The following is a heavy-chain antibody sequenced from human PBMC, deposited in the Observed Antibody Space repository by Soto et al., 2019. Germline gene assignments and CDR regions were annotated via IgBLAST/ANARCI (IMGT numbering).Heavy chain of an antibody. CDR3: ARELAGIAAAGFDY. D-gene: IGHD6-13*01. J-gene: IGHJ4*02. CDR2: ISSSSSYI. V-gene: IGHV3-21*01. CDR1: GFTFSSYS. Sequence: EVQLVESGGGLVKPGGSLRLSCAASGFTFSSYSMNWVRQAPGKGLEWVSSISSSSSYIYYADSVKGRFTISRDNAKNSLYLQMNSLRVEDTAVYYCARELAGIAAAGFDYWGQGTLVTVSS.